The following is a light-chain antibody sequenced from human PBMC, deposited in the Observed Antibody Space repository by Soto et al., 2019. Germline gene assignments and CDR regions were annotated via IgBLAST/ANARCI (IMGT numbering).Light chain of an antibody. V-gene: IGKV3-15*01. J-gene: IGKJ4*01. Sequence: EIVMTQSPATLSVSPGERATLSCRASQSVSSNLAWYQQKPGQPPRLLIYGASTRATGIPARFSGSGSGTEFTLTISSLQSEDFAVYYCQQYNNWPLTFCGGTKVEIK. CDR2: GAS. CDR3: QQYNNWPLT. CDR1: QSVSSN.